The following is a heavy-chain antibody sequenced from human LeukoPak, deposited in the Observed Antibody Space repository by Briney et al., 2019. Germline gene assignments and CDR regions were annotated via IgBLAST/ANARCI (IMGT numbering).Heavy chain of an antibody. CDR3: ARAGGSGWYQYYFDY. V-gene: IGHV3-7*04. J-gene: IGHJ4*02. D-gene: IGHD6-19*01. CDR1: GFTFSSYW. Sequence: GGSLRLSCAASGFTFSSYWMSWVRQAPGKGLEWVANIKQDGSEKYYVDSVKGRFTISRDNAKNSLYLQMNSLRAEDTAVYYCARAGGSGWYQYYFDYWGQGTLVTVSS. CDR2: IKQDGSEK.